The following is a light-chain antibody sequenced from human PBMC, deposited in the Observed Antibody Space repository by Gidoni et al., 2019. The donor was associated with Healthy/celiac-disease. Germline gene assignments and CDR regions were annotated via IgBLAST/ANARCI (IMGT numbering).Light chain of an antibody. J-gene: IGKJ3*01. CDR3: QQRSNWLFT. CDR2: DAS. Sequence: EIVLTQSPATLSVSPGERANLSCRDSQSVSSYLAWYQQKPGQAPRLLIYDASNRATGIPARFSGSGSGTDFTLTISSLEPEDFAVYYCQQRSNWLFTFGPGTKVDIK. V-gene: IGKV3-11*01. CDR1: QSVSSY.